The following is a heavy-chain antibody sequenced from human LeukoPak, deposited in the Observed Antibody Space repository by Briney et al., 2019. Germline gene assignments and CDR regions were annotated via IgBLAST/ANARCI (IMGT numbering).Heavy chain of an antibody. J-gene: IGHJ4*02. V-gene: IGHV3-48*01. Sequence: GGSLRLSCAASGFTFSSYSMNWVRQAPGKELEWVSYIHSSGRTIYYADSVEGRFTISRDNAKNSLYLQMNSLRAEDTAVYYCVRDPEALDYWGQGTQVTVPS. CDR3: VRDPEALDY. CDR2: IHSSGRTI. CDR1: GFTFSSYS.